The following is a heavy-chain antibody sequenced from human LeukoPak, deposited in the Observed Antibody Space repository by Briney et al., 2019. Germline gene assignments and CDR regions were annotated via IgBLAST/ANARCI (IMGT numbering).Heavy chain of an antibody. Sequence: GESPKISCKGSGYSFMDNWIGWVRQMPGKGPEWRGSIFPHEANIKHSPSFQGQVTSSVDKSIRSGYLDWSSLKASDTAMYYCARYGLRGCSGTNCYTSYFYYGMDVWGQGTTVTVSS. CDR3: ARYGLRGCSGTNCYTSYFYYGMDV. CDR1: GYSFMDNW. CDR2: IFPHEANI. V-gene: IGHV5-51*01. J-gene: IGHJ6*02. D-gene: IGHD2-2*02.